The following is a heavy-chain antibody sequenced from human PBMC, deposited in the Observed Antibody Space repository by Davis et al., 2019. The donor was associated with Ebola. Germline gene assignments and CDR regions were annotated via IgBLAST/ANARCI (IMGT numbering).Heavy chain of an antibody. Sequence: MPGGSLRLSCAASGFTFSSYGMHWVRQPPGKGLEWIGEINHSGSTNYNPSLKSRVTISVDTSKNQFSLKLSSVTAADTAVYYCARTVRYYYYYGMDVWGQGTTVTVSS. CDR2: INHSGST. CDR1: GFTFSSYG. CDR3: ARTVRYYYYYGMDV. J-gene: IGHJ6*02. V-gene: IGHV4-34*01. D-gene: IGHD3-9*01.